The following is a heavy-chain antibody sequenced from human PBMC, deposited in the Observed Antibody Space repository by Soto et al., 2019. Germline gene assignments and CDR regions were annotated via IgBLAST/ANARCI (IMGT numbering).Heavy chain of an antibody. CDR1: GGSISSSSYY. D-gene: IGHD6-19*01. CDR2: IYYSGST. Sequence: SETLSLTCTVSGGSISSSSYYWGWIRQPPGKGLEWIGSIYYSGSTYYNPSLKSRFTISRDNAKSSLYLQMNSLRAEDTAIYYCARAGGWYIGDAFDIWGQGTMVTVSS. CDR3: ARAGGWYIGDAFDI. J-gene: IGHJ3*02. V-gene: IGHV4-39*02.